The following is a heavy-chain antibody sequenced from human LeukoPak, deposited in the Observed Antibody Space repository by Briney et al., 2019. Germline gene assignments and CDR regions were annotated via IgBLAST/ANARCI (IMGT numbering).Heavy chain of an antibody. CDR2: ISGSGGST. CDR3: AKANAPGLRYCSSTSCFALAAAGTSDVAGEFDY. J-gene: IGHJ4*02. Sequence: LPGGSLRLSCAASGFTFSSYAMSWVRQAPGKGLEWVSAISGSGGSTYYADSVKGRFTISRDNSKNTLYLQMNSLRAEDTAVYYCAKANAPGLRYCSSTSCFALAAAGTSDVAGEFDYWGQGTLVTVSS. D-gene: IGHD2-2*01. CDR1: GFTFSSYA. V-gene: IGHV3-23*01.